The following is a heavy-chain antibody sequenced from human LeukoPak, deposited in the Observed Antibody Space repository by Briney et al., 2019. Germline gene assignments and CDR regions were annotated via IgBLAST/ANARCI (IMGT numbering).Heavy chain of an antibody. J-gene: IGHJ4*02. CDR1: GYTFTGYF. Sequence: ASVKVSCKASGYTFTGYFMHWVRQAPGQGLEWMGWINPNSGGTNYAQTFQGRVTMTRDTSITTAYMELNRLRSDDTAVYYCARDHGGHDYWGQGTLVTVSS. D-gene: IGHD2-15*01. V-gene: IGHV1-2*02. CDR3: ARDHGGHDY. CDR2: INPNSGGT.